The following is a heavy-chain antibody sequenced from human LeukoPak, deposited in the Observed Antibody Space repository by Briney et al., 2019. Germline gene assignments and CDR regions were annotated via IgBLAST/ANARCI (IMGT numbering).Heavy chain of an antibody. CDR2: ISGSGGST. CDR1: GFTFSSYA. Sequence: PGGSLRLSCAASGFTFSSYAMGWVRQAPGKGLEWVSAISGSGGSTYYADSVKGRFTISRDNSKNTLYLQMNSLRAEDTAVYYCAKDRVVPAAMAIGLLWFGEVAFDIWGQGTMVTVSS. D-gene: IGHD3-10*01. J-gene: IGHJ3*02. CDR3: AKDRVVPAAMAIGLLWFGEVAFDI. V-gene: IGHV3-23*01.